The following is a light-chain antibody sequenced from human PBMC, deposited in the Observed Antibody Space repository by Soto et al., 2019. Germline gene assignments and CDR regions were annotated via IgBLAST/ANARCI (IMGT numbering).Light chain of an antibody. CDR3: SSYTSTITVL. J-gene: IGLJ2*01. Sequence: QSALTQPASVSGSPGQSITICCTGTSSDVGVSKYVSWYQQHPGKAPKLMIYEVSNRPSGVSNRFSGSKSGNTASLTISGLQAEDEADYYCSSYTSTITVLFGGGTKLTVL. V-gene: IGLV2-14*01. CDR2: EVS. CDR1: SSDVGVSKY.